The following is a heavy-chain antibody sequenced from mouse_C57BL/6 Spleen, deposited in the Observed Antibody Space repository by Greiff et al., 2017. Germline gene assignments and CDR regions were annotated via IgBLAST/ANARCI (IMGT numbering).Heavy chain of an antibody. J-gene: IGHJ2*01. CDR3: ARWSKEENYFDY. CDR1: GFTFSDYY. D-gene: IGHD1-3*01. Sequence: EVQRVESGGGLVQPGGSLKLSCAASGFTFSDYYMYWVRQTPEKRLEWVAYFSNGGGSTYYPDTVKGRFTISRDNAKNTLELQLRRMKSEDTAMYYCARWSKEENYFDYWGQGTTLTVSS. CDR2: FSNGGGST. V-gene: IGHV5-12*01.